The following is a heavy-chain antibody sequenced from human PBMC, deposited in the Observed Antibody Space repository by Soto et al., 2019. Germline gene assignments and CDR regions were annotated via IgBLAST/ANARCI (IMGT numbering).Heavy chain of an antibody. CDR1: GGTFSTYA. CDR2: IIPIFGTA. D-gene: IGHD5-12*01. V-gene: IGHV1-69*12. J-gene: IGHJ4*02. Sequence: QVQLVQSGAEVKKPGSPVKVSCKASGGTFSTYAISWVRQAPGQGLEWMGGIIPIFGTANYAQKFQDRVTITADESTSTAYMELSSLRSEDTAVYYCATSRNSGYVYGHYGGQGTLVTVSS. CDR3: ATSRNSGYVYGHY.